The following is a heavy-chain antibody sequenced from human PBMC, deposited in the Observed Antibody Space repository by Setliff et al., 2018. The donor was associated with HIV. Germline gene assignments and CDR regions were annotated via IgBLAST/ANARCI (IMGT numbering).Heavy chain of an antibody. Sequence: PGESLKISCEASGYSFTSYWIGWVRQLPGKGLEWMGTIYPGDSETRYSRSFQGQVTISADKSISTAYLQWSSLKASDTAMYYCARQRYYDSSPFDYWGQGTLVTVSS. V-gene: IGHV5-51*01. CDR1: GYSFTSYW. J-gene: IGHJ4*02. CDR2: IYPGDSET. D-gene: IGHD3-22*01. CDR3: ARQRYYDSSPFDY.